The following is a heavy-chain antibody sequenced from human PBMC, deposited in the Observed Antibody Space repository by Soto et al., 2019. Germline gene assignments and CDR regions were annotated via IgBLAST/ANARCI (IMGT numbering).Heavy chain of an antibody. D-gene: IGHD3-10*01. V-gene: IGHV3-23*01. CDR2: ISGSGGST. CDR1: GFTFSSYA. Sequence: EVQLLESGGGLVQPGGSLRLSCAASGFTFSSYAMSWVRQAPGKGLEWVSAISGSGGSTYYADSVKGRFTISRDNSKNTLYLQMNILRAEDTAVYYCAKDHVLLWVGEPGGCFDPWGQGTLVTVSS. J-gene: IGHJ5*02. CDR3: AKDHVLLWVGEPGGCFDP.